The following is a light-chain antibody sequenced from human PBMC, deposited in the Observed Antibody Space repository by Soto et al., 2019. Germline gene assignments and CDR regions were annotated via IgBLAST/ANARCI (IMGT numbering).Light chain of an antibody. CDR3: QQRSNCPTT. CDR1: QSVSSY. Sequence: EIVLTQSPATLSLSPGERATLSCRASQSVSSYLAWYQQKPGQAPRLLIYDASNRATGIPARFSGSGSGTAFTLTISSLEPEDFAVYYCQQRSNCPTTFGGGTKVEIK. CDR2: DAS. V-gene: IGKV3-11*01. J-gene: IGKJ4*01.